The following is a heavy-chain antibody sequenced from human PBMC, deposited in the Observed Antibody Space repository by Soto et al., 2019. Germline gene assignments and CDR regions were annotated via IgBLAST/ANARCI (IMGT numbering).Heavy chain of an antibody. D-gene: IGHD6-13*01. V-gene: IGHV3-30-3*01. CDR2: ILHDGSNK. Sequence: PGGSLGLSCAASGLTFSSYAMHWVRQAPGKGLEWVAVILHDGSNKYYADSVKGRFTISRDNSKNTLYLQMNSLRAEDTAVYYCARDRYSSSWYVFDYWGQGTLVTVSS. CDR3: ARDRYSSSWYVFDY. J-gene: IGHJ4*02. CDR1: GLTFSSYA.